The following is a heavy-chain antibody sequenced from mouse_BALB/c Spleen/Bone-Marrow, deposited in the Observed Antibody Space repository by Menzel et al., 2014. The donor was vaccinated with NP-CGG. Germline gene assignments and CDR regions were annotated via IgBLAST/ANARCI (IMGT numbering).Heavy chain of an antibody. CDR1: GFSLTSHG. CDR3: ATHDGYYISFAY. J-gene: IGHJ3*01. V-gene: IGHV2-9*02. D-gene: IGHD2-3*01. Sequence: VQLQQSGPGLVAPSQSLSITRTVSGFSLTSHGVHWVRQPPGKGLEWLGVIWAGGSTNYNSALMSRLSISKDNSKNQVFLKMNSLQTDDTAIYYCATHDGYYISFAYWGQGTLVTVSA. CDR2: IWAGGST.